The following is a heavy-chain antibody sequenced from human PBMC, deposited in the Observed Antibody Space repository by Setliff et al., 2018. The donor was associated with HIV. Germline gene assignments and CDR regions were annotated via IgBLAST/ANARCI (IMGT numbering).Heavy chain of an antibody. V-gene: IGHV4-39*01. CDR1: GGSISDNKYY. D-gene: IGHD3-22*01. CDR2: IYHTGKT. CDR3: ASRVYYYDESRILREEGFVP. Sequence: KPSETLSLTCSVSGGSISDNKYYWSWIRQPPGKGLEWTGSIYHTGKTYYNSALKNRLTISVDTSKNKFSLELSSVTAADTAVYYCASRVYYYDESRILREEGFVPWGQGTLVTVSS. J-gene: IGHJ5*02.